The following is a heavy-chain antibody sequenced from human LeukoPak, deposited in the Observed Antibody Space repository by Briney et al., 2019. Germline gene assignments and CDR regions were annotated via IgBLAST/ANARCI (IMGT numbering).Heavy chain of an antibody. J-gene: IGHJ4*02. CDR1: GFTFSSYS. CDR3: ARGSLVHYYGSGSYRIRTGFDY. D-gene: IGHD3-10*01. Sequence: GGSLRLSCAASGFTFSSYSMNWVRQAPGKGLEWVSYISGSGSNIYYADSVKGRFTISRDNAKNSLYLQVSSLRAEDTAVYYCARGSLVHYYGSGSYRIRTGFDYWGQGTLVTVSS. CDR2: ISGSGSNI. V-gene: IGHV3-48*04.